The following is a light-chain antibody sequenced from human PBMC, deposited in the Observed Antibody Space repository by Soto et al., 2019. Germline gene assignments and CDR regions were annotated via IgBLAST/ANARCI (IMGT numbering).Light chain of an antibody. CDR2: DNV. CDR1: GSNLGRNY. V-gene: IGLV1-51*01. J-gene: IGLJ1*01. Sequence: QSVLTQPPSVSATPGQKVTISCSGSGSNLGRNYVSWYQQLPGTAPKLLIYDNVYRFSGIPDRFSASKSGTSATLGITGLQTWDEGAYYWGSLDNILRAYGFGTGTKVTVL. CDR3: GSLDNILRAYG.